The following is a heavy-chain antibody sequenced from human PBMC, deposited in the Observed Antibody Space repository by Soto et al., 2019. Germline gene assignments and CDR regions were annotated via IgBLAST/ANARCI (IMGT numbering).Heavy chain of an antibody. V-gene: IGHV4-59*01. CDR3: ARSTPGLSYNLYYFDY. CDR1: GGSISSYY. CDR2: IYYSGST. Sequence: SETLSLTCTVSGGSISSYYWSWIRQPPGKGLEWIGYIYYSGSTNYNPSLKSRVTISVDTSKNQFSLKLSSVTAADTAVYYCARSTPGLSYNLYYFDYWGQGTLVTVSS. D-gene: IGHD3-16*02. J-gene: IGHJ4*02.